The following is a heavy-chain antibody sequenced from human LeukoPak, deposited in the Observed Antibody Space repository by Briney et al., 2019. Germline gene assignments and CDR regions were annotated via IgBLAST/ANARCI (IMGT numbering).Heavy chain of an antibody. CDR1: GFSLSNFG. CDR3: AKDRPYFDY. V-gene: IGHV3-30*02. Sequence: GGSLRLSCAASGFSLSNFGIHWVRQAPARELEWMAFIHSDGNMKNYADSLKGRFSIFRDTSTNTVYLQMTGLGAEDTAVYYCAKDRPYFDYWGQGNLVTVSS. J-gene: IGHJ4*02. CDR2: IHSDGNMK.